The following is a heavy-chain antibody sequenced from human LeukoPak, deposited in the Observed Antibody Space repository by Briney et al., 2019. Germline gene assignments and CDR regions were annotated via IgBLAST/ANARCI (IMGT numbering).Heavy chain of an antibody. CDR3: ARGAREQQPDYYYGLDV. D-gene: IGHD6-13*01. CDR2: IIPIFGTA. Sequence: SVKVSCKASGGTFSSYAISWVRQAPGQGLEWMGGIIPIFGTANYAQKFQGRVTITADESTSTAYMELSSLRSEDTAVYYCARGAREQQPDYYYGLDVWGQGTTVTVSS. V-gene: IGHV1-69*13. J-gene: IGHJ6*02. CDR1: GGTFSSYA.